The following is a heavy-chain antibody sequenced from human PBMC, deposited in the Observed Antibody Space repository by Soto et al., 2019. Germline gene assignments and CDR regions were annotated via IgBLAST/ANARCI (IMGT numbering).Heavy chain of an antibody. V-gene: IGHV1-69*12. Sequence: QVQLVQSGADVKKPGSSVKVSCKASGGTFSSTALSWVRQAPGQGLEWMGGIIPKFKLANYAQRFQGRATFTADESTSTAYMELSSLRSEATAVYYCAPRAVTAFYFDYWGQGTLVTVSS. J-gene: IGHJ4*02. CDR3: APRAVTAFYFDY. CDR1: GGTFSSTA. CDR2: IIPKFKLA. D-gene: IGHD2-21*02.